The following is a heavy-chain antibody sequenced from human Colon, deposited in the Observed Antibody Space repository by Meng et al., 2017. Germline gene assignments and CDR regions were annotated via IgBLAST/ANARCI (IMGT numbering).Heavy chain of an antibody. Sequence: QVQLPVSGPGLVKPSQTLSLTCTVSGDSFNSPDYYWSLIRQPPEKGLEWIGYIYYSGSTYYNPSLKSRVSISGDTSNKQFSLKLTSVTAADTAVYYCARSPYSGSALPFFDYWGQGSLVTVSS. J-gene: IGHJ4*02. CDR1: GDSFNSPDYY. V-gene: IGHV4-30-4*01. CDR3: ARSPYSGSALPFFDY. CDR2: IYYSGST. D-gene: IGHD1-26*01.